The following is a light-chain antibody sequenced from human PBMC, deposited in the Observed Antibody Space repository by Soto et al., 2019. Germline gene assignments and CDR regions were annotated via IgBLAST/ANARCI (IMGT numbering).Light chain of an antibody. V-gene: IGKV3-15*01. Sequence: EILMTQFPATLSVSPGERATLSCRASQSVSSSLAWYQQKPGQAPRLLIYGASTRATGIPARFSGSGSGTEFTLTISSLQSEDFAVYYCQQYHNWPPITFGQGTRLKIK. CDR1: QSVSSS. J-gene: IGKJ5*01. CDR2: GAS. CDR3: QQYHNWPPIT.